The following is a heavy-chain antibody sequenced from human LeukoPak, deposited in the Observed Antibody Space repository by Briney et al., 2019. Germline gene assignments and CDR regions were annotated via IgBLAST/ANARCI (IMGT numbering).Heavy chain of an antibody. CDR3: ARTAPAYYGMDV. J-gene: IGHJ6*02. V-gene: IGHV1-69*13. CDR1: GGTFSSYA. Sequence: SVKVSCKASGGTFSSYAISWVRQAPGQGLEWMGGIIPIFGTANYAQKFQGRVTITADESTSTAYMELSSLRSEDTAVYYCARTAPAYYGMDVWGQGTTVTVSS. CDR2: IIPIFGTA.